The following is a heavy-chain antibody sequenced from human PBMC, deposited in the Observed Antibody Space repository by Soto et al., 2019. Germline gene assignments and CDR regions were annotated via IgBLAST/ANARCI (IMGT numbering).Heavy chain of an antibody. Sequence: QVQLVESGGDVVQPGRSLRLSCAASGFTFSGYAMHWVRQAPGKGLEWVAVISYDGSNKYYADSVKGRFTISRDNSKNTLYLQMNSLRAEDTAVYYCARDDYWGQGPLVTVSS. CDR3: ARDDY. V-gene: IGHV3-30-3*01. CDR1: GFTFSGYA. CDR2: ISYDGSNK. J-gene: IGHJ4*02.